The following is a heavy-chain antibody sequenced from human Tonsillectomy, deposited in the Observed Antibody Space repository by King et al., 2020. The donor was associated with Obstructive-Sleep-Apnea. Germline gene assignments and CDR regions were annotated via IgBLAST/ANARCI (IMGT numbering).Heavy chain of an antibody. V-gene: IGHV3-30*02. CDR1: GFSFSSYG. J-gene: IGHJ4*02. Sequence: VQLVQSGGGVVQPGGSLRLSCAASGFSFSSYGMHWVRQAPGKGLEWVAFIRYDGSNKYYADSVKGRFTISRETSKKTLYLQMNSRRAEDTAVFYCAKATAAAGTFADYWGQGTLVTVSS. CDR2: IRYDGSNK. CDR3: AKATAAAGTFADY. D-gene: IGHD6-13*01.